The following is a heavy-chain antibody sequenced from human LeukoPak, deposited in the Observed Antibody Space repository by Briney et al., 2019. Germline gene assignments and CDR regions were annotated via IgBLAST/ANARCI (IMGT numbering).Heavy chain of an antibody. CDR1: GYSISSGYY. CDR2: IYHSGST. D-gene: IGHD1-26*01. Sequence: SETLSLTCTVSGYSISSGYYWGWIRQPPGKGLEWIGSIYHSGSTYYNPSLKSRVTISVDTSKNQFSLKLSSVTAADTAVYYCASLIRTYYYFDYWGQGTLVTVSS. V-gene: IGHV4-38-2*02. CDR3: ASLIRTYYYFDY. J-gene: IGHJ4*02.